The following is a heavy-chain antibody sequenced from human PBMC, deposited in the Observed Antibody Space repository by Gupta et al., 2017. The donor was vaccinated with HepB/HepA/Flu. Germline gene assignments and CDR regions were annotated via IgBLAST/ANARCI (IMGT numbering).Heavy chain of an antibody. Sequence: QMQLVQSGAEVKKPGASVKVSCKASGYTSTGYYMHWVRQAPGQGLEWMGWINPNSGGTNYAQKLQGRVTMTRDTSISTAYMELSRLRSDDTAVYYCARVVKQRWPQNYFDYWGQGTLVTVSS. J-gene: IGHJ4*02. CDR2: INPNSGGT. CDR1: GYTSTGYY. CDR3: ARVVKQRWPQNYFDY. D-gene: IGHD5-24*01. V-gene: IGHV1-2*02.